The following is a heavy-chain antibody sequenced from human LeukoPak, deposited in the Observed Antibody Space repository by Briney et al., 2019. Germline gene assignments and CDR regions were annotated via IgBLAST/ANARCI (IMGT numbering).Heavy chain of an antibody. J-gene: IGHJ3*02. CDR3: ASHCDILTGYSAYPFDI. D-gene: IGHD3-9*01. Sequence: SETLSLTCTVSGGSISGYYWSWIREPPGKGLEWIGYIYYSGTTHYNPSLESRVTISVDTSKNQFSLKLNSVTAADTAVYYCASHCDILTGYSAYPFDIWGQGTMVSVSS. CDR2: IYYSGTT. CDR1: GGSISGYY. V-gene: IGHV4-59*08.